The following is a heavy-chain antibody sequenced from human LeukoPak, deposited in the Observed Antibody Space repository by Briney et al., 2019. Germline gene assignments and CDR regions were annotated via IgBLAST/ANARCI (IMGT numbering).Heavy chain of an antibody. J-gene: IGHJ4*02. CDR2: ISSNGGST. CDR1: GFTFSNYA. Sequence: GGSLRLSCAASGFTFSNYAMHWVRQAPGKGLEYVSAISSNGGSTYYANSVKGRFTISRDNSKNTLYLQMGSLRAEDMAMYYCARDLNAPGDYGESWGQGTLVTVSS. D-gene: IGHD4-17*01. CDR3: ARDLNAPGDYGES. V-gene: IGHV3-64*01.